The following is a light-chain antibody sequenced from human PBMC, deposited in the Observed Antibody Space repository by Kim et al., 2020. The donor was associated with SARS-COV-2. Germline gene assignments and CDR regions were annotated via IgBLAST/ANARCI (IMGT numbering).Light chain of an antibody. CDR3: MQALQDPFA. CDR1: QSLLHISGYKY. J-gene: IGKJ2*01. V-gene: IGKV2-28*01. Sequence: DIVMTQSPLSLPVTPGEPASISCRSSQSLLHISGYKYLDWYLKKPWQSPQLLIYLGSNRASGVSDRFGGSGSGTNYTLKISRLQAQDGVTDYCMQALQDPFAFGQGTKLQI. CDR2: LGS.